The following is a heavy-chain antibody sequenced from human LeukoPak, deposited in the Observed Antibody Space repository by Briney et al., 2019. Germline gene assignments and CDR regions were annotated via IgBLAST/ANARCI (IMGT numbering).Heavy chain of an antibody. V-gene: IGHV3-66*01. CDR1: GFTFSSYA. J-gene: IGHJ3*02. CDR2: IYSGGST. D-gene: IGHD3-9*01. Sequence: GGSLRLSCAASGFTFSSYAMSWVRQAPGKGLEWVSVIYSGGSTYYADSVKGRFTISRDNSKNTLYLQMNSLRAEDTAVYYCAREGRYFDWLLDAFDIWGKGTMVTVSS. CDR3: AREGRYFDWLLDAFDI.